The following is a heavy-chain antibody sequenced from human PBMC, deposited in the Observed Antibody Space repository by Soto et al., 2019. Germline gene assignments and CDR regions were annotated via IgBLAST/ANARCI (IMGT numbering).Heavy chain of an antibody. Sequence: GGSLRLSCSASGFTLGSFAMTWVRQAPGKGLEWVSAINAGGGSTWYADSVKGRFAISRDNSENTLYLQVNSLRAEDTAIYYCAKDVIAGRQYYMDVWGNGTTVTVSS. CDR2: INAGGGST. V-gene: IGHV3-23*01. CDR3: AKDVIAGRQYYMDV. D-gene: IGHD6-6*01. J-gene: IGHJ6*03. CDR1: GFTLGSFA.